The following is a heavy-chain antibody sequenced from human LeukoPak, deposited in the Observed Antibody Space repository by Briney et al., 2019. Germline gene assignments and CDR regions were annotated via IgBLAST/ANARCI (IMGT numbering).Heavy chain of an antibody. D-gene: IGHD3-22*01. Sequence: QPGGSLRLSCAASGFTFSSYAMHWVRQAPGKGLEWVAVISYDGSNKYYADSVKGRFTISRDNSKNTLYLQMNSLRAEDTAVYYCARHSYHYAGSGSYYCFDYWGQGTLVTVSS. V-gene: IGHV3-30-3*01. CDR3: ARHSYHYAGSGSYYCFDY. CDR2: ISYDGSNK. CDR1: GFTFSSYA. J-gene: IGHJ4*02.